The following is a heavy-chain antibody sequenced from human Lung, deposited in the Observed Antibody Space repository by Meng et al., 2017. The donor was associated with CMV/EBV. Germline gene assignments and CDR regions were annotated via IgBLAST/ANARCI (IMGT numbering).Heavy chain of an antibody. CDR2: ITTSRSI. D-gene: IGHD6-19*01. CDR1: VNSMNMYC. CDR3: DRAVADTANFDY. V-gene: IGHV4-4*07. J-gene: IGHJ4*02. Sequence: QAQLHDNGKVTVNFSASLSPPFNAVVNSMNMYCSSWIRQPPGEGLGWIGVITTSRSIHYNPSLSSRITLTVATSTTQISLPLSPVPVAATDVYYCDRAVADTANFDYWGQGTLVTVSS.